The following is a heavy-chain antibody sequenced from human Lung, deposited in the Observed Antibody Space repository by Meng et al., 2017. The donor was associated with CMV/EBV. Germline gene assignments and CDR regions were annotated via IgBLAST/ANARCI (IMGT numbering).Heavy chain of an antibody. D-gene: IGHD4-17*01. Sequence: QVQLVQSGAELQKPGASVKLSCKASGYTFGIFGITWVRQAPGQGLEWVGWISAENGNTNYAQKFQGRVTLTTDTSTKTAYMDLRGLRSDDSAVYYCARVGAAVTTHFDFWGRGTLVTVSS. CDR1: GYTFGIFG. V-gene: IGHV1-18*01. CDR2: ISAENGNT. CDR3: ARVGAAVTTHFDF. J-gene: IGHJ4*02.